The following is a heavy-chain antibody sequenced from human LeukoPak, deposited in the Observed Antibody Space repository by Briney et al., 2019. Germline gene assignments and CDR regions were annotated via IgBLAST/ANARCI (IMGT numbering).Heavy chain of an antibody. D-gene: IGHD2-15*01. Sequence: ASVKVSCKASGYTFTSYGISWVRQAPGQGLEWMGWISAYNGNTNYAQKLQGRVTMTTDTSTSTAYMELRSLRSDDTAVYYCARDLRGGYCRGGSCYAYRGQGTLVTVSS. V-gene: IGHV1-18*01. CDR1: GYTFTSYG. J-gene: IGHJ4*02. CDR2: ISAYNGNT. CDR3: ARDLRGGYCRGGSCYAY.